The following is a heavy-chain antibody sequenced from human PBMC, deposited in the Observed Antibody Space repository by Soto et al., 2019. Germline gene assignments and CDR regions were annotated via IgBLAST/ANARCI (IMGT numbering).Heavy chain of an antibody. J-gene: IGHJ6*02. CDR1: GGSISSGDYY. Sequence: KTSETLSLTCTVSGGSISSGDYYWSWIRQPPGKGLEWIGYIYYSGSTYYNPSLKSRVTISVDTSKNQFSLKLSSVTAADTAVYYCASTSGRESYYYYGMDVWGQGTTVTVSS. CDR3: ASTSGRESYYYYGMDV. D-gene: IGHD1-26*01. V-gene: IGHV4-30-4*01. CDR2: IYYSGST.